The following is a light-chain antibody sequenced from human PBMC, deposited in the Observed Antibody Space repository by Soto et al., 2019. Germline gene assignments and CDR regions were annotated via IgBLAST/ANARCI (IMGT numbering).Light chain of an antibody. J-gene: IGLJ1*01. V-gene: IGLV2-14*01. CDR1: SSDVGGYNY. Sequence: QSVLTQPASVSGSPGQSITISCTGTSSDVGGYNYVSWYQQHPGKAPKLMIYDVSIRPSGVSNRFSGSKSGNTASLTISGLQAEDEADYYCNSFTSSTTPYVFGTGTKVTVL. CDR2: DVS. CDR3: NSFTSSTTPYV.